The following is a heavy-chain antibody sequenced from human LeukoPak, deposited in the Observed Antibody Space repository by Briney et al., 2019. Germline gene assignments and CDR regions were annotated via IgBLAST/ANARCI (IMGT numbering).Heavy chain of an antibody. CDR3: AKEYYGSGIYSNWFDP. Sequence: SSETLSLTCTVSGGSISSSSYYWGRLRQPPGKGLEWIGSIYYSGNTYYNPALKSRLTISVDTSKSQFSLRLTSVTAADTAVYYCAKEYYGSGIYSNWFDPWGQGTLVTVSS. CDR2: IYYSGNT. V-gene: IGHV4-39*07. J-gene: IGHJ5*02. D-gene: IGHD3-10*01. CDR1: GGSISSSSYY.